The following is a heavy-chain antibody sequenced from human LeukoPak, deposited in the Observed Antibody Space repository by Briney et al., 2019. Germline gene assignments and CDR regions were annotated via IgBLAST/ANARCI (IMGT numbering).Heavy chain of an antibody. CDR3: ASRIVVVPAAMHYYYYGMDV. D-gene: IGHD2-2*01. J-gene: IGHJ6*02. CDR1: GGSISSSSYY. Sequence: KPSETLSLTCTVSGGSISSSSYYWGWIRQPPGRGLEWSVSIYYSGSTYYNPSLKSRVTISVDTSKNQFSLKLSSVTAADTAVYYCASRIVVVPAAMHYYYYGMDVWGQGTTVTVSS. V-gene: IGHV4-39*01. CDR2: IYYSGST.